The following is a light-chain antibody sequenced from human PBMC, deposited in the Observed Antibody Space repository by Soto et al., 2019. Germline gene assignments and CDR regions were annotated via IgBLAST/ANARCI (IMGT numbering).Light chain of an antibody. Sequence: EIVMTQSPATLSVSPGERATLSCRASQSVSINLAWFQQKPGQAPRLLIYGASTRATGIPARFSGSGSGTAFTLTISSLQSEDFAVYYCQQCKDWPLTFGGGTKVEIK. CDR3: QQCKDWPLT. CDR2: GAS. J-gene: IGKJ4*01. V-gene: IGKV3-15*01. CDR1: QSVSIN.